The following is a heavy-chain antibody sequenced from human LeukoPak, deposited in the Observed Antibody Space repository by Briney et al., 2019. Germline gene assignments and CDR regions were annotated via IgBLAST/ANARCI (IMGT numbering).Heavy chain of an antibody. V-gene: IGHV3-23*01. CDR2: ISGSGGST. Sequence: TGGSLRLSCAASGFTFSSYAMSWVRQAPGKGLEWVSAISGSGGSTYYADSVKGRFTTSRDNSKNTLYLQMNSLRAEDTAVYYCAKDYGSGSYGLRYYFDYWGQGTLVTVSS. J-gene: IGHJ4*02. D-gene: IGHD3-10*01. CDR1: GFTFSSYA. CDR3: AKDYGSGSYGLRYYFDY.